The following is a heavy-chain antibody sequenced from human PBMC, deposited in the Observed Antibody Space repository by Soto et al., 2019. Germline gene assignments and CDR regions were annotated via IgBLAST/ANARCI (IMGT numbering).Heavy chain of an antibody. J-gene: IGHJ4*02. CDR3: AREGSIAARLFDY. CDR1: GFTFSDYY. V-gene: IGHV3-11*01. Sequence: PGGSLRLSCAASGFTFSDYYMSWIRQAPGKGLEWVSYISSSGSTMYYADSVKGRFTISRDNAKNSLYLQMNSLRAEDTAVYYCAREGSIAARLFDYWGQGTLVTVSS. D-gene: IGHD6-6*01. CDR2: ISSSGSTM.